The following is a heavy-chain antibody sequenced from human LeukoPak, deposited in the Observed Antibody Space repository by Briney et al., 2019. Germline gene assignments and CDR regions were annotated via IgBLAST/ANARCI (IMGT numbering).Heavy chain of an antibody. CDR3: AREIVVPAATYYYCGMDV. D-gene: IGHD2-2*01. V-gene: IGHV3-7*01. CDR2: IKQDGSEK. Sequence: GGSLRLSCAASGFTFSSYWMSWVRQAPGKGLEWVANIKQDGSEKYYVDSVKGRFTISRDNAKNSLYLQMNSLRAEDTAVYYCAREIVVPAATYYYCGMDVWGQGTTVTVSS. J-gene: IGHJ6*02. CDR1: GFTFSSYW.